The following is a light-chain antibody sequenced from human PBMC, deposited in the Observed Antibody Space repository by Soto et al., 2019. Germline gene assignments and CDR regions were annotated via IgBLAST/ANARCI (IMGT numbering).Light chain of an antibody. CDR2: AAS. J-gene: IGKJ3*01. CDR1: QGISSY. CDR3: QQLDSYPLT. V-gene: IGKV1-9*01. Sequence: IQLTQSPSSLSASVGDRVTITCQASQGISSYLAWYQQKPGKAPKLLIYAASTLQSGVPSRFSGSGSETDFTLTISSLQPEDFATYYCQQLDSYPLTFGPGTKVDLK.